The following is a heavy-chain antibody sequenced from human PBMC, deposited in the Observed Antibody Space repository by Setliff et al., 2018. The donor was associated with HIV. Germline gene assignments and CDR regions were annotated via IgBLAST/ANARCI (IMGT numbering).Heavy chain of an antibody. J-gene: IGHJ6*03. CDR1: GGSISSSSYY. V-gene: IGHV4-39*07. Sequence: SLTCTVSGGSISSSSYYWGWIRQPPGKGLEWIGSIYYSGSTYYNPSLKSRVTISVDTSKNQFSLKLSSVTAADTAMYYCARDVTTVTYYYYYYYMDVWGKGTTVTVSS. D-gene: IGHD4-17*01. CDR3: ARDVTTVTYYYYYYYMDV. CDR2: IYYSGST.